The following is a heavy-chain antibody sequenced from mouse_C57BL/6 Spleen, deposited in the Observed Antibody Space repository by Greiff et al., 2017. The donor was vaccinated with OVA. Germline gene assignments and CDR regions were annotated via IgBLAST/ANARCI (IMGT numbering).Heavy chain of an antibody. V-gene: IGHV1-26*01. Sequence: EVQLQQSGPELVKPGASVKISCKASGYTFTDYYMNWVKQSHGKSLEWIGDINPNNGGTSYNQKFKGKATLTVDKSSSTAYMELRSLTSEDSAVYYCAQAGGNYGFAYWGQGTLVTVSA. CDR2: INPNNGGT. CDR3: AQAGGNYGFAY. D-gene: IGHD2-1*01. J-gene: IGHJ3*01. CDR1: GYTFTDYY.